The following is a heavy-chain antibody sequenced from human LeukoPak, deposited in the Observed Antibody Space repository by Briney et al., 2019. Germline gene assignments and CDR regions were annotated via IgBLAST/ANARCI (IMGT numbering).Heavy chain of an antibody. CDR1: GFTVSRNY. CDR2: IYSGGST. D-gene: IGHD3-22*01. CDR3: AGTIVGKWAIDY. Sequence: GGSLRLSCAASGFTVSRNYMTWVRQAPGKGLEWVLVIYSGGSTYYADSVKGRFTISRDNSKNTLYLQMNSLRAEDTAVYYCAGTIVGKWAIDYWGQGTLVTVSS. J-gene: IGHJ4*02. V-gene: IGHV3-53*01.